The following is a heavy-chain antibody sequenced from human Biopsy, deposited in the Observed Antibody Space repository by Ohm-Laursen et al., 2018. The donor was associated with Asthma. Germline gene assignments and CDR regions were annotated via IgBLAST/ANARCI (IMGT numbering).Heavy chain of an antibody. CDR1: GDAMSTSGSY. CDR2: IYYSGRT. V-gene: IGHV4-39*02. Sequence: EALSRTCIVSGDAMSTSGSYWGWIRQSPGKGLEWIGSIYYSGRTYYNPSLESRVTISADTSKNHFSLKVTSVTAADTAVYYCARAVSSSSYWYFDLWGRGDLVTVSS. CDR3: ARAVSSSSYWYFDL. D-gene: IGHD6-6*01. J-gene: IGHJ2*01.